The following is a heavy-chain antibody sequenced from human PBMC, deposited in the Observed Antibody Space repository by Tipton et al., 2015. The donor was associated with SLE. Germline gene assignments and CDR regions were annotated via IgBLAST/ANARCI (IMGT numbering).Heavy chain of an antibody. CDR1: GYSISSGYY. J-gene: IGHJ6*02. V-gene: IGHV4-38-2*02. Sequence: TLSLTCAVSGYSISSGYYWGWIRQPPGKGLEWIGSIYHSGSTYYNPSPKSRVTISVDTSKNQFSLKLSSVTAADTAVYYCAREGLIVVDRDYYGMDVWGQGTTVTVSS. CDR2: IYHSGST. CDR3: AREGLIVVDRDYYGMDV. D-gene: IGHD3-22*01.